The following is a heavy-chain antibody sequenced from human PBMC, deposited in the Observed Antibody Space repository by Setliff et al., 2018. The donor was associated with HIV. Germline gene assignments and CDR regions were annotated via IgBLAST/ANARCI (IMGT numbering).Heavy chain of an antibody. D-gene: IGHD3-10*01. CDR3: ARQGLTMNRGVPAPILYYFDY. Sequence: ATLSLTCAVYGASFSDYYWSWVRQAPGKGLEWVSSISSSRSYIFYADSVKGRFTISRDNAKNSLYLQMNSLRAEDTAVYYCARQGLTMNRGVPAPILYYFDYWGPGILVTVSS. V-gene: IGHV3-21*01. CDR1: GASFSDYY. CDR2: ISSSRSYI. J-gene: IGHJ4*02.